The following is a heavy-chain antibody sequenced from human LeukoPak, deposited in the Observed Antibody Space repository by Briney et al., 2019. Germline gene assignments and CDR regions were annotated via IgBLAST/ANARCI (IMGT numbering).Heavy chain of an antibody. CDR2: IYTSGST. D-gene: IGHD2-2*02. V-gene: IGHV4-61*02. Sequence: SQTLSLTCTVSGGSISSGRYYWSWIRQPAGKGLEWIGRIYTSGSTTYNPSLKTRVTISVSTSKNQFSLKLSSVTAADTAVYYCARGYCSSTSCYKRWAFDIWGQGTMVTVSS. J-gene: IGHJ3*02. CDR3: ARGYCSSTSCYKRWAFDI. CDR1: GGSISSGRYY.